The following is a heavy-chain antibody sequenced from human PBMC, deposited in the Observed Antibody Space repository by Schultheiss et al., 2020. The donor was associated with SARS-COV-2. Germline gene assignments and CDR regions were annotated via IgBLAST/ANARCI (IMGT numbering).Heavy chain of an antibody. J-gene: IGHJ2*01. CDR2: ISYDGSNK. CDR1: GFTFSSYA. D-gene: IGHD3-22*01. Sequence: GGSLRLSCAASGFTFSSYAMHWVRQAPGKGLEWVAVISYDGSNKYYADSVKGRFTISRDNSKNTLYLQMNSLKTEDTAVYYCTTEASSGYYPYWYFDLWGRGTLVTVSS. V-gene: IGHV3-30*04. CDR3: TTEASSGYYPYWYFDL.